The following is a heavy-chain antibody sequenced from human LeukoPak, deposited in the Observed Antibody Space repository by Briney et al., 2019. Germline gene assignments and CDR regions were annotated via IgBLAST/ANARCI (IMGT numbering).Heavy chain of an antibody. CDR3: ARDLMTTVTSSPYYYYYGMDV. CDR2: ISSSSSTI. Sequence: PGGSLRLSCAASGFTFSSYSMNWVRQAPGKGLEWVSYISSSSSTIYYADSVKGRFTISRDNAKNSLYLQMNSLRAEDTAVYYCARDLMTTVTSSPYYYYYGMDVWGQGTTVTVSS. J-gene: IGHJ6*02. D-gene: IGHD4-17*01. V-gene: IGHV3-48*04. CDR1: GFTFSSYS.